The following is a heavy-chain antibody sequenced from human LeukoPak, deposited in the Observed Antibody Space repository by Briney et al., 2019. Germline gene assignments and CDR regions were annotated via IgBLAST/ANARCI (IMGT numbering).Heavy chain of an antibody. CDR2: ISGSGGST. CDR1: GFTFSSYA. Sequence: GGSLRLSCAASGFTFSSYAMSWVRQAPGKGLEWVSAISGSGGSTYYADSVKGRYTISRDNSKNTLYLQMNSLRAEDAAVYYCAKDIAAAGRGYFDYWGQGTLVTVSS. D-gene: IGHD6-13*01. V-gene: IGHV3-23*01. CDR3: AKDIAAAGRGYFDY. J-gene: IGHJ4*02.